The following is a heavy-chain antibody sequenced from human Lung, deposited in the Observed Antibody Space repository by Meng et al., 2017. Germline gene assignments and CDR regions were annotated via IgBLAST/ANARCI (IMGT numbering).Heavy chain of an antibody. CDR1: GYTFPDYW. CDR2: INPKSGDT. D-gene: IGHD6-13*01. Sequence: ASVKVSCKASGYTFPDYWLHWVRRAPGQGLEWMGRINPKSGDTHYAQRFQGRVTMTGDTSISTAYMELSGLRSDDTAMYYCARDEDISAAGKLFGDYWGQGNLVNVDS. J-gene: IGHJ4*02. CDR3: ARDEDISAAGKLFGDY. V-gene: IGHV1-2*06.